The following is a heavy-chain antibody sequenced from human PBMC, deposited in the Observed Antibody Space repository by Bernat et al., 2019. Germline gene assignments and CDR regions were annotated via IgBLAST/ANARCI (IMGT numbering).Heavy chain of an antibody. Sequence: QVQLVESGGGLVKPGGSLRLSCAASGFTFSDYYMSWIRQAPGKGLEWVSYISSSSSYTNYADSVKGRFTISRDNAKNSLYLQMNSLRAEDTAVYYCARNDYGDYSILGAFDIWGQGTMVTVSS. CDR3: ARNDYGDYSILGAFDI. CDR2: ISSSSSYT. V-gene: IGHV3-11*06. J-gene: IGHJ3*02. CDR1: GFTFSDYY. D-gene: IGHD4-17*01.